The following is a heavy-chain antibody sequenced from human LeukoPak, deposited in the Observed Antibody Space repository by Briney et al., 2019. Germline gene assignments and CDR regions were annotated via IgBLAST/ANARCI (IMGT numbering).Heavy chain of an antibody. CDR3: AKREYSSGSYGMDV. CDR2: VTDSGGST. J-gene: IGHJ6*02. V-gene: IGHV3-23*01. CDR1: GFTFSSYA. Sequence: PGGSLRLSCAASGFTFSSYAVSWVRQAPGKGLEWVSTVTDSGGSTYYADSVRGRFTISRDNSKNTLYLQMNSLRAEDTAVYYCAKREYSSGSYGMDVWGQGTTVSVSS. D-gene: IGHD6-19*01.